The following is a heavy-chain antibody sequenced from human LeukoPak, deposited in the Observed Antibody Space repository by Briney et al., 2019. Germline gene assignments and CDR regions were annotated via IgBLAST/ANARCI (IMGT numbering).Heavy chain of an antibody. V-gene: IGHV1-69*04. CDR1: GGTFSSYA. CDR3: ARGSRTRGIVVVIRGWDYFDY. CDR2: IIPILGIA. J-gene: IGHJ4*02. D-gene: IGHD3-22*01. Sequence: GASVKVSCKASGGTFSSYAISWVRQAPGQGLEWMGRIIPILGIANYAQKFQGRVTITADKSTSTAYMELSSLRSEDTAVYYCARGSRTRGIVVVIRGWDYFDYWGQGTLVTVSS.